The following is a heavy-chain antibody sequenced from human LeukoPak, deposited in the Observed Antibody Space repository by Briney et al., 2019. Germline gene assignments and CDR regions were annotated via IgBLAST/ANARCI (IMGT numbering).Heavy chain of an antibody. J-gene: IGHJ3*02. D-gene: IGHD5-12*01. CDR1: GGSIRSYS. CDR3: ARHGGETIVAMILHAFDI. V-gene: IGHV4-59*08. CDR2: QSYSGST. Sequence: SETLSLTCAVYGGSIRSYSWSWLRQPPGKGLEWIGYQSYSGSTNYNPSLKSRVTTSVDTSKNQISLRLTSVTAADTAVYYCARHGGETIVAMILHAFDIWGQGTVVTVSS.